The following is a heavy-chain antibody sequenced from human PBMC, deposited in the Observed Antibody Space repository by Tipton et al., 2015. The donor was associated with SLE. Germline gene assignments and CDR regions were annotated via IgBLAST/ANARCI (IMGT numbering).Heavy chain of an antibody. CDR3: ARGAGY. Sequence: LRLSCAASGFTFSSYWMHWVRQAPGKGLEWIGEINHSGSTNYNPSLKSRVTISVDTSKNQFSLKLSSVTAADTAVYYCARGAGYWGQGTLVTVSS. CDR1: GFTFSSYW. CDR2: INHSGST. V-gene: IGHV4-34*01. J-gene: IGHJ4*02.